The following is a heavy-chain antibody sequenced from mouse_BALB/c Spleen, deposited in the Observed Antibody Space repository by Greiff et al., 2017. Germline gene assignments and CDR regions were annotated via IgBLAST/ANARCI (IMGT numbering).Heavy chain of an antibody. V-gene: IGHV5-12-1*01. CDR3: ARHLSGYADY. CDR2: ISSGGGST. CDR1: GFAFSSYD. J-gene: IGHJ2*01. Sequence: EVQGVESGGGLVKPGGSLKLSCAASGFAFSSYDMSWVRQTPEKRLEWVAYISSGGGSTYYPDTVKGRFTISRDNAKNTLYLQMSSLKSEDTAMYYCARHLSGYADYWGQGTTLTVSS. D-gene: IGHD3-1*01.